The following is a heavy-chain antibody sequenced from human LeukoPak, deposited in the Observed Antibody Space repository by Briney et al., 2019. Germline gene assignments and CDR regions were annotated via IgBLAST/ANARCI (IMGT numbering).Heavy chain of an antibody. CDR1: GHTFTSYY. CDR2: INPGSGNT. V-gene: IGHV1-46*01. J-gene: IGHJ4*02. CDR3: ARVTGGANFDH. D-gene: IGHD1-14*01. Sequence: ASVKVSCKASGHTFTSYYIHWVRQAPGQGLEWMGVINPGSGNTNYAQKFQDRVTMTRDTSTGTVYMELSSLRSEDTAVYFCARVTGGANFDHWGQGTLVTVSS.